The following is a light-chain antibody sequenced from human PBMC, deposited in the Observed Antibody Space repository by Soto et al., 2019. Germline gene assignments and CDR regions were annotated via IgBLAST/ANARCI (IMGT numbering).Light chain of an antibody. Sequence: DIVMTQSPDSLALSLGERATINCRSSQSVLYSSNNKNYLAWYQQKPGQPPKLLIYWASTRESGVPDRFSGSGSGTDFTLTISSLQAEDVAVYYCQQYYSNPLTFGGGTNVEIK. V-gene: IGKV4-1*01. CDR2: WAS. CDR3: QQYYSNPLT. J-gene: IGKJ4*01. CDR1: QSVLYSSNNKNY.